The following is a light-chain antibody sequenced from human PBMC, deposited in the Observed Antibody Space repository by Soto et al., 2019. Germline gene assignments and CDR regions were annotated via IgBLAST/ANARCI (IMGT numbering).Light chain of an antibody. V-gene: IGKV3-20*01. CDR1: QSVISTY. J-gene: IGKJ5*01. CDR3: QQYGSSPIN. Sequence: EIVLTQSPGTLSLSPGERATLSCRASQSVISTYLAWYQQKPGQAPRLLIYGASSRATGIPDRFSGSGSGKDLTLTISRLEPEDFEVYYCQQYGSSPINFGKGTRLEIK. CDR2: GAS.